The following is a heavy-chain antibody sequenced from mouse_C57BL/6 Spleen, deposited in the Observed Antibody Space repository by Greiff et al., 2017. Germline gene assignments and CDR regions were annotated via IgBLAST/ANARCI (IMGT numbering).Heavy chain of an antibody. CDR1: GFTFSSYT. J-gene: IGHJ3*01. V-gene: IGHV5-9*01. CDR3: SRRGNYWFAY. D-gene: IGHD2-1*01. Sequence: EVQLVESGGGLVKPGGSLKLSCAASGFTFSSYTMSWVRQTPEKRLEWVATISGGGGNTYYPDSVTGRFTISRDNAKNTLYLQMSSLRSEDTALYYCSRRGNYWFAYWGQGTLVTVSA. CDR2: ISGGGGNT.